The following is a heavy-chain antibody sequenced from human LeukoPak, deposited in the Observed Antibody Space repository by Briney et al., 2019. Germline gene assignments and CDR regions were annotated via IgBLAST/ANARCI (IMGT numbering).Heavy chain of an antibody. J-gene: IGHJ3*02. CDR1: GGSISSYY. CDR3: ARERRNGDYSIGDAFDI. CDR2: IYTSGST. V-gene: IGHV4-4*07. D-gene: IGHD4-17*01. Sequence: SETLSLTCTVSGGSISSYYWSWIRQPAGKGLEWIGRIYTSGSTNYNPSLESRVTMSVDTSKNQFSLKLSSVTAADTAVYYCARERRNGDYSIGDAFDIWGQGTMVTVSS.